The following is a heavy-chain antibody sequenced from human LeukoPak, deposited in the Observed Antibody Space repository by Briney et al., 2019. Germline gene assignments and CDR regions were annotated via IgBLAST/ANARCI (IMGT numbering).Heavy chain of an antibody. V-gene: IGHV3-21*01. CDR1: GFTFNRLL. CDR2: ISSSSSYI. CDR3: ARHVPGYSYGYDY. D-gene: IGHD5-18*01. Sequence: PGGSLRLSCAASGFTFNRLLMNWVRQAPGKGLEWVSSISSSSSYIYYADSVKGRFTISRDNAKNSLYLQMNSLRSEDTAVYYCARHVPGYSYGYDYWGQGTLVTVSS. J-gene: IGHJ4*02.